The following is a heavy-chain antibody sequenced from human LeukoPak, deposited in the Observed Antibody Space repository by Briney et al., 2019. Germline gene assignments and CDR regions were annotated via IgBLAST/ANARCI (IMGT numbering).Heavy chain of an antibody. CDR2: ISSSGSTI. Sequence: GGSPRLSCAASGFTFSDYYMSWIRQAPGKGLEWVSYISSSGSTIYYADSVKGRFTISRDNAKNSLYLQMNSLRAEDTAVYYCARYDSSGYFDYWGQGTLVTVSS. V-gene: IGHV3-11*01. D-gene: IGHD3-22*01. CDR1: GFTFSDYY. J-gene: IGHJ4*02. CDR3: ARYDSSGYFDY.